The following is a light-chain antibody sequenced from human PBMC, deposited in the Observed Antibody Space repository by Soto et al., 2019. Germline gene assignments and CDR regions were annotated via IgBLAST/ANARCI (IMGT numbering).Light chain of an antibody. CDR3: MQTLQTPKT. V-gene: IGKV2-28*01. J-gene: IGKJ1*01. CDR1: QSLHTHNGYTY. CDR2: LAF. Sequence: EIVMTQSPVSLSVTPGEPASISCRSTQSLHTHNGYTYLDWYLQKPGQSPHLLIYLAFNRASGVSDRFSGSGSGTDFTLTISRVEAEDVGVYYCMQTLQTPKTFGQGTMVEIK.